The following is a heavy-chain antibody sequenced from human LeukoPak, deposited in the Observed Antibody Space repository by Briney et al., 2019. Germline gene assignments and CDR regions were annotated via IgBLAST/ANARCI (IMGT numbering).Heavy chain of an antibody. Sequence: PGGSLRLSCAASGFTFSSYAMSWVRQAPGKGLEWVSAISGSGGSTYYADSVKGRFTISRDNSKNTLYLQMNSLRAEDTAVYYCAKALGYCSSTSCSSYYYYGMDVWGQGTTVTVSS. CDR3: AKALGYCSSTSCSSYYYYGMDV. CDR2: ISGSGGST. D-gene: IGHD2-2*01. J-gene: IGHJ6*02. CDR1: GFTFSSYA. V-gene: IGHV3-23*01.